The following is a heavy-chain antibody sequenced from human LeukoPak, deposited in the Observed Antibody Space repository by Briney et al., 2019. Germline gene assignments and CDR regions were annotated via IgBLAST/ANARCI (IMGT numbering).Heavy chain of an antibody. CDR2: INASGST. CDR3: ARKALPGNWFDP. V-gene: IGHV4-4*07. J-gene: IGHJ5*02. Sequence: PSETLSLTCTVSGDSISSYYWSWIRQPAGKGLEWIGRINASGSTNYNPSLKSRVTMSLDTSKNQFSLNLSSVTAADTAVYYCARKALPGNWFDPWGQGTLVTVSS. CDR1: GDSISSYY.